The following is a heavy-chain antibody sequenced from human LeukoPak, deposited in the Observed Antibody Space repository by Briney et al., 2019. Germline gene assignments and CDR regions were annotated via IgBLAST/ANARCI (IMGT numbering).Heavy chain of an antibody. V-gene: IGHV3-48*04. D-gene: IGHD3-3*01. CDR2: ISSSSSTI. J-gene: IGHJ5*02. Sequence: GGSLRLSCAASGFTFSSYSMNWVRQAPGKGVEWVSYISSSSSTIYYADSVKGRFTISRDNAKNSLYLQMNSLRAEDTAVYYCARDADYDFWSGYSAFDPWGQGTLVTVSS. CDR3: ARDADYDFWSGYSAFDP. CDR1: GFTFSSYS.